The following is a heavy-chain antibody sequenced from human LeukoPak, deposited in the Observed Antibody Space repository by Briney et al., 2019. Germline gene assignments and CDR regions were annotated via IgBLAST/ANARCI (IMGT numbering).Heavy chain of an antibody. D-gene: IGHD6-13*01. CDR1: EFTFSSSE. Sequence: PGGSLRPSCAGSEFTFSSSEMNWVRQAPGKGLEWVSYINSGGTIYYADSVKGRFTTSRDNAKNSLYLQMNSLRAEDTAVYYCARADSQLVRPPFDYWGQGTLVTVSS. V-gene: IGHV3-48*03. CDR2: INSGGTI. J-gene: IGHJ4*02. CDR3: ARADSQLVRPPFDY.